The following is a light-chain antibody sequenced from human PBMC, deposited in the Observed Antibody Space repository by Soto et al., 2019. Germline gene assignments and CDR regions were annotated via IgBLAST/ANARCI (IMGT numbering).Light chain of an antibody. CDR3: QVRTNWSIA. V-gene: IGKV3-11*01. CDR2: DAS. Sequence: EFVLTQSAATLSLSAGERATLSCGASQSVSSYLAWYQQKPGQAPRLLIYDASNRATGIPARFSGTGYGTDFNLTINNLEPEDFAVYYCQVRTNWSIAFGRGTRLEIK. CDR1: QSVSSY. J-gene: IGKJ5*01.